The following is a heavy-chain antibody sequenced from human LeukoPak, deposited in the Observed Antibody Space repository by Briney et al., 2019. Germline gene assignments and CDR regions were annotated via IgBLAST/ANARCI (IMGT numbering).Heavy chain of an antibody. CDR2: IFYTGKT. V-gene: IGHV4-39*07. CDR1: GGSVYTSDYY. Sequence: SETLSLTCTVSGGSVYTSDYYWGWVRQPPGKGPEWIGDIFYTGKTNYNPSLKSRVSISIDTSKNQFSLKLTSVTAADTAVYYCARVFDSWGQGTLVTVSS. CDR3: ARVFDS. J-gene: IGHJ4*02.